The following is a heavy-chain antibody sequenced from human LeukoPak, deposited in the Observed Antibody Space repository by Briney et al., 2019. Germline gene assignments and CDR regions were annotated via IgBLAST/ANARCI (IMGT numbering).Heavy chain of an antibody. Sequence: SETLSLTCTVSGGFISSSSYYWGRIRQPPGKGLEWIGRIYYSGSTYYNPSLKTRVTLSVDTAKHQFSLRLRSVTAADTAVYYCARDHFNDAAYNWFDPWGQGTLVTVSS. V-gene: IGHV4-39*07. J-gene: IGHJ5*02. D-gene: IGHD1-1*01. CDR2: IYYSGST. CDR3: ARDHFNDAAYNWFDP. CDR1: GGFISSSSYY.